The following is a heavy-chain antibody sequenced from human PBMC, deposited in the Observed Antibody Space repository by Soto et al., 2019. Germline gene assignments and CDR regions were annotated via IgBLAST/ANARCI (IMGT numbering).Heavy chain of an antibody. J-gene: IGHJ3*02. V-gene: IGHV1-18*01. D-gene: IGHD2-2*01. CDR3: ARVPGCSSTSCYAFDDAFDI. Sequence: QVQLVQSGAEVKKPGASVKVSCKASGYTFTSYGISWVRQAPGQGLEWMGWISAYNGNTNYAQKLQGRVTMTTDTSTSRAYMGLRSLRSDDTAVYYCARVPGCSSTSCYAFDDAFDIWGQGTMVTVSS. CDR1: GYTFTSYG. CDR2: ISAYNGNT.